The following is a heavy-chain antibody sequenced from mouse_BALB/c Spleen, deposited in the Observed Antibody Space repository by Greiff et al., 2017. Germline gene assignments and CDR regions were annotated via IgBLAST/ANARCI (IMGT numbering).Heavy chain of an antibody. D-gene: IGHD4-1*01. CDR3: ARSKTGQFAY. CDR2: IWSGGST. J-gene: IGHJ3*01. V-gene: IGHV2-2*02. CDR1: GFSLTSYG. Sequence: QVQLKQSGPGLVQPSQSLSITCTVSGFSLTSYGVHWVRQSPGKGLEWLGVIWSGGSTDYNAAFISRLSISKDNSKSQVFFKMNSLQANDTAIYYCARSKTGQFAYWGQGTLVTVSA.